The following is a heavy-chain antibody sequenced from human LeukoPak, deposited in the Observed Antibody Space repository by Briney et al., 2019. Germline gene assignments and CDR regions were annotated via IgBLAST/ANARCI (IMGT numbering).Heavy chain of an antibody. CDR2: ISNDGSNK. CDR1: GFQFSTYG. J-gene: IGHJ4*02. V-gene: IGHV3-30*03. D-gene: IGHD5-24*01. CDR3: ARTREGHYFDN. Sequence: GGSLRLSCAASGFQFSTYGMHWVRQAPGKGLEWVAAISNDGSNKFYTDSVKGRFTISRDNAKNSLYLQMNSLRAEDTAFYYCARTREGHYFDNWGQGSLVTVAS.